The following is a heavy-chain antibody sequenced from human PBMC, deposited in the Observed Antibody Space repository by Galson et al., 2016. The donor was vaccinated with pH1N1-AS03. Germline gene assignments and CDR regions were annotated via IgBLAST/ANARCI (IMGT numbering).Heavy chain of an antibody. V-gene: IGHV3-74*03. CDR3: VAYDWGRPDF. CDR2: ISRDGSTR. Sequence: SLRLSCAVSGFTLSAYCMYWVRQTPGKRPVWVSRISRDGSTREHADSVKGRFSVSRDNARNTLHLHMSNLRDDDTAVYYCVAYDWGRPDFWGQGTLVTVSS. D-gene: IGHD3-16*01. J-gene: IGHJ4*02. CDR1: GFTLSAYC.